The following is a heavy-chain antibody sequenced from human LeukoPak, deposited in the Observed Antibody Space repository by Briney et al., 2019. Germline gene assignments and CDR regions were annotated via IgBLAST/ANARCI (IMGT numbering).Heavy chain of an antibody. Sequence: GGSLRLSCAASGFTVSSKYMSWVRQAPGKGLEWLSVIYSGGSTYYADSVKGRFTIPRDNYKNTLYLQMNSLRAEDTAVYYCARGYYDSSGYPFDYWGQGTLVTVS. D-gene: IGHD3-22*01. CDR2: IYSGGST. V-gene: IGHV3-53*01. J-gene: IGHJ4*02. CDR3: ARGYYDSSGYPFDY. CDR1: GFTVSSKY.